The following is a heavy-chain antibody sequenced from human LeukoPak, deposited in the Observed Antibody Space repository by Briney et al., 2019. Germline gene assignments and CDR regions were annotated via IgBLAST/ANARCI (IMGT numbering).Heavy chain of an antibody. CDR3: ARVKGSNWFDP. V-gene: IGHV4-59*01. J-gene: IGHJ5*02. CDR2: ICNSEST. D-gene: IGHD6-6*01. Sequence: SETLSLTCTVSGVSISIYYWSWIRQPPGKGLEWIGYICNSESTYYNPSLKSRVTISLDTSKNQFSLRLNSVTAADTAVYYCARVKGSNWFDPWGQGTLVTVSS. CDR1: GVSISIYY.